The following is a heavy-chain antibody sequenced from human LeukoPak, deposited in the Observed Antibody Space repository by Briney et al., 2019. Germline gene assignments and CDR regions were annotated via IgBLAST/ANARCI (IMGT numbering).Heavy chain of an antibody. CDR1: GLTVSSAY. D-gene: IGHD4-23*01. CDR2: IYSGGST. CDR3: ASYLLGWYNDT. V-gene: IGHV3-66*01. J-gene: IGHJ5*02. Sequence: GGFVEYNCVASGLTVSSAYMTWVRQTPGKGLEWVSVIYSGGSTYYADSVKGRFTISRDNSKNTLYLQMNSLRAEDTAVYYCASYLLGWYNDTWEQVSLVTVSS.